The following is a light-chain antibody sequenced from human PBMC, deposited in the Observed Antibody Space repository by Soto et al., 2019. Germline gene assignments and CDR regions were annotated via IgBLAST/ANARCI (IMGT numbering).Light chain of an antibody. J-gene: IGLJ2*01. CDR1: SSNIGSNS. CDR2: DTN. V-gene: IGLV1-51*01. CDR3: GTWDSSLTAE. Sequence: QSVLTQPPSVSAAPGQKVTISCSGSSSNIGSNSVSWYQQLPGTAPKLLIYDTNKRPSGIPDRFSGSKSGTSATLGITGLQTGDEAVYYCGTWDSSLTAEFGGGTKLTVL.